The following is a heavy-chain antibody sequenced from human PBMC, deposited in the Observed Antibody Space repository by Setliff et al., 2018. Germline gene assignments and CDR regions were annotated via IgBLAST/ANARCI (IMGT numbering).Heavy chain of an antibody. Sequence: GESLKISCAASGFTFRTYSMHWVRQAPGKGLAWVSSISPYGDYIYYADSLKGRFTISSDNAKNSLYLQMNSLGAEDTAVYFCARSPANGGHDAFDVWGQGTMGTVSS. CDR3: ARSPANGGHDAFDV. V-gene: IGHV3-21*06. CDR1: GFTFRTYS. J-gene: IGHJ3*01. D-gene: IGHD6-25*01. CDR2: ISPYGDYI.